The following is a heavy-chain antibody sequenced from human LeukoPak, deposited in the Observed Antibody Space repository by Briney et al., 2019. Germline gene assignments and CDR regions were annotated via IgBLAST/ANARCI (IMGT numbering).Heavy chain of an antibody. J-gene: IGHJ5*02. CDR1: GFTVSSNY. CDR2: IYSGGST. CDR3: AKTGGSYWFDP. Sequence: GGSLRLSCAASGFTVSSNYMSWVRQAPGKGLEWVSVIYSGGSTYFADSVKGRFTISRDNSKNTLYLQMNSLRAEDTAVYYCAKTGGSYWFDPWGQGTLVTVSS. V-gene: IGHV3-53*01. D-gene: IGHD1-26*01.